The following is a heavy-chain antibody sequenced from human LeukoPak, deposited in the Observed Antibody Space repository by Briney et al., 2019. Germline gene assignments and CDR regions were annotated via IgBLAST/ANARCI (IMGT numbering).Heavy chain of an antibody. D-gene: IGHD2-15*01. CDR2: IRGNGKT. CDR1: GFSASDYY. J-gene: IGHJ5*02. V-gene: IGHV3-53*05. Sequence: GSLRLSCAVSGFSASDYYMNWVRQAPGMGLEWVSLIRGNGKTFYADSAKGRFIISRDDSKNTVYLQMNSLRVEDTALYFCVRDRAATQDWVEFDPWGQGTLVTVSS. CDR3: VRDRAATQDWVEFDP.